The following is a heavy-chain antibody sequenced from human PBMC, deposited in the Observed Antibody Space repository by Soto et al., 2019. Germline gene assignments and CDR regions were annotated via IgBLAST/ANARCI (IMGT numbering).Heavy chain of an antibody. D-gene: IGHD2-2*01. CDR3: ARDLEQVVSRRFDY. Sequence: SVKVSCKASGYTFTSYGISWVRQAPGQGLEWMGWISAYNGNTNYAQELQGRVTMTTDTSTSTAYMELRSLRSDDTAVYYCARDLEQVVSRRFDYWGQGTLVTVSS. V-gene: IGHV1-18*04. CDR2: ISAYNGNT. J-gene: IGHJ4*02. CDR1: GYTFTSYG.